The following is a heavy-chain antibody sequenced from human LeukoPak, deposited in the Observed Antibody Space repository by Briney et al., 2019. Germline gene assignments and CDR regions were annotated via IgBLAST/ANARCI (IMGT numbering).Heavy chain of an antibody. CDR3: ARLITGTTTAFDI. J-gene: IGHJ3*02. Sequence: SETLSLTCTVSGGSISSYYWSWIRQPPGKGLEWIGYIYYSGSTNYNPSLKSRVTISVDTSKNQFSLKLSSVTAADTAVYYCARLITGTTTAFDIWGQGTMVTVSS. D-gene: IGHD1-7*01. CDR2: IYYSGST. CDR1: GGSISSYY. V-gene: IGHV4-59*12.